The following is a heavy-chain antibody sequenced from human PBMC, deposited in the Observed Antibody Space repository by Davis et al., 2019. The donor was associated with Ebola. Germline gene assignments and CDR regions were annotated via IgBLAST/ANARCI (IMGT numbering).Heavy chain of an antibody. CDR3: SRDLKERPPSYYNGMDV. D-gene: IGHD1-1*01. CDR2: IRSKAYGGKP. CDR1: GFTFRDYA. Sequence: GESLKISCRVSGFTFRDYAINWVRQAPGKGLEWVGFIRSKAYGGKPAYAASVKGRFTISRDDSKTIAYLQLDSLKTEDTAVFFCSRDLKERPPSYYNGMDVWGQGTTVTVSS. J-gene: IGHJ6*02. V-gene: IGHV3-49*04.